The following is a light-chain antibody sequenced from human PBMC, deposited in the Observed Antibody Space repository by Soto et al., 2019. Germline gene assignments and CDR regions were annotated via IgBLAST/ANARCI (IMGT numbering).Light chain of an antibody. CDR3: QQRTNWPPIT. V-gene: IGKV3-11*01. CDR2: DAS. J-gene: IGKJ5*01. CDR1: QSVRTY. Sequence: EIVLTQSPVTLSLSPGERATLSCRASQSVRTYLAWYQVKPGQAPRLLIYDASNRATGIPAMFSGSGSGTDFTLTISSLEPEDFAVYYCQQRTNWPPITFGLGTRLEIK.